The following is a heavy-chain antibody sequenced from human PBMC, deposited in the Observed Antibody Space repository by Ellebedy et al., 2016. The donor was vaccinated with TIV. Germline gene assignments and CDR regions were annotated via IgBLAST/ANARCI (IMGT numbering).Heavy chain of an antibody. CDR2: ISGSGDST. J-gene: IGHJ6*02. CDR3: AKARGSSVIDYNYFGMDV. V-gene: IGHV3-23*01. Sequence: GESLKISXAASGFTFSRYAMSWVRQAPGKGLEWVSAISGSGDSTYYADSVKGRFTVSRDNSKNTLSLQMSSLRAEDTAVYYCAKARGSSVIDYNYFGMDVWGQGTSVTVSS. CDR1: GFTFSRYA. D-gene: IGHD2-21*01.